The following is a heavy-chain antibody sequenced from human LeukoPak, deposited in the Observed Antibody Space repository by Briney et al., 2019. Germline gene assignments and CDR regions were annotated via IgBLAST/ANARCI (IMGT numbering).Heavy chain of an antibody. V-gene: IGHV4-30-2*01. CDR1: GGSISSGGYS. Sequence: SETLSLTCAVSGGSISSGGYSWGWIRQPPGKGLEWIGYIYHSGSTYYNPSLKSRVTISVDRSKNQFSLKLSSVTAADTAVYYCARARWRMGLFDYWGQGALVTVSS. D-gene: IGHD2-15*01. J-gene: IGHJ4*02. CDR3: ARARWRMGLFDY. CDR2: IYHSGST.